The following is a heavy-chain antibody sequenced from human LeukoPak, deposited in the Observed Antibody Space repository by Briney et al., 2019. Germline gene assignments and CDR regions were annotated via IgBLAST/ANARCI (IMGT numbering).Heavy chain of an antibody. D-gene: IGHD2-2*01. J-gene: IGHJ6*02. Sequence: GESLRLTCAASGFTFSSYWMSWVRQAPGKGLEWVANIKQDGSEKYYVDSVKGRFTISRDNAKNSLYLQMNSLRAEDTAVYYCARLGYCSSTSCYAAFQPDYYGMDVWGQGTTVTVSS. V-gene: IGHV3-7*01. CDR3: ARLGYCSSTSCYAAFQPDYYGMDV. CDR1: GFTFSSYW. CDR2: IKQDGSEK.